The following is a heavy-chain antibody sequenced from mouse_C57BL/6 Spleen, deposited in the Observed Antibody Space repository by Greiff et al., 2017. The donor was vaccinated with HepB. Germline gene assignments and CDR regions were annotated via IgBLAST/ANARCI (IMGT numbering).Heavy chain of an antibody. D-gene: IGHD2-4*01. CDR3: ARGDYDRGSAMDY. Sequence: DVQLQESGGGLVKPGGSLKLSCAASGFTFSDYGMHWVRQAPEKGLEWVAYISSGSSTIYYADTVKGRFTISRDNAKNTLFLQMTSLRSEDTAMYYCARGDYDRGSAMDYWGQGTSVTVSS. CDR1: GFTFSDYG. J-gene: IGHJ4*01. CDR2: ISSGSSTI. V-gene: IGHV5-17*01.